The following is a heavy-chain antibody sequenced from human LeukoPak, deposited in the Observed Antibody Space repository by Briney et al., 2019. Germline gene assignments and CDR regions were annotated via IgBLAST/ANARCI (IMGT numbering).Heavy chain of an antibody. Sequence: SETLSLTCSVSGGSINNYYWSWIRQPPGKGLEWIGYIYYSGSTNYNPSLKSRVTISVDTSKNQFSLKLTSVTAADTAVYYCAKAGGYSYGYFDYWGQGTLVTVSS. CDR1: GGSINNYY. CDR3: AKAGGYSYGYFDY. V-gene: IGHV4-59*01. D-gene: IGHD5-18*01. CDR2: IYYSGST. J-gene: IGHJ4*02.